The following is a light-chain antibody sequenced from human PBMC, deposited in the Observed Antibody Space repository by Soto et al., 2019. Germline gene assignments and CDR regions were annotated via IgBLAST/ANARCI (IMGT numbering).Light chain of an antibody. CDR1: SRDVGAYNF. V-gene: IGLV2-14*01. Sequence: QSALTQPASVSGSPGQSVTISCTGTSRDVGAYNFVSWYQQYPGKVPKLIIYEVSNRPAGVSNRFSGSKSGNTASLTISGLQAEDESDYYCCASYEGGGKYGFGTGTNVTVL. J-gene: IGLJ1*01. CDR2: EVS. CDR3: CASYEGGGKYG.